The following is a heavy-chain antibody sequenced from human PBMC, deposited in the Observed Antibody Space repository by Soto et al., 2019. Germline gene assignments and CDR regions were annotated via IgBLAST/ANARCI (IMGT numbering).Heavy chain of an antibody. J-gene: IGHJ5*02. CDR3: ARSGGEQWLVGNWFDP. Sequence: QVQLRESGPGLVKPSETLSLTCTVSGGSISSYYWSWIRQPPGKGLEWIGYIYYSGSTNYNPSLKSRVTISVDTSKNQFSLKLSSVTAADTAVYYCARSGGEQWLVGNWFDPWGQGTLVTVSS. CDR1: GGSISSYY. D-gene: IGHD6-19*01. CDR2: IYYSGST. V-gene: IGHV4-59*01.